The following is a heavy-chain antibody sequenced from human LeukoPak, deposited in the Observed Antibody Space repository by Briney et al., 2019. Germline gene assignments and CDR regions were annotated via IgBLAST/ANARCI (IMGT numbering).Heavy chain of an antibody. J-gene: IGHJ4*02. CDR3: ARENIVVVPAAISFFDY. CDR2: IIPIFGTA. D-gene: IGHD2-2*01. Sequence: SVKVSCKASGGTFSSYAISWVRQAPGQGLEWMGGIIPIFGTANYAQKFQGRVTITADESTSTAYMELSSLRSEDTAVYYCARENIVVVPAAISFFDYWGQGTLVTVSP. V-gene: IGHV1-69*13. CDR1: GGTFSSYA.